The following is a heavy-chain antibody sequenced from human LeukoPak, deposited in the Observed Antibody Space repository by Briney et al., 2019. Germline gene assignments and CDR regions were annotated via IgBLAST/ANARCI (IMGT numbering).Heavy chain of an antibody. J-gene: IGHJ4*02. CDR3: AKAKTIVGTFGFDY. D-gene: IGHD2/OR15-2a*01. CDR2: INPNSGGT. V-gene: IGHV1-2*06. CDR1: GYTFTDYY. Sequence: ASVKVCCKASGYTFTDYYMHWVRQAPGQGLEWVGRINPNSGGTNYAQKFQGRVTMTRDTSISTAYMELTRLTSDDTAVYYCAKAKTIVGTFGFDYWGQGTLVTVSS.